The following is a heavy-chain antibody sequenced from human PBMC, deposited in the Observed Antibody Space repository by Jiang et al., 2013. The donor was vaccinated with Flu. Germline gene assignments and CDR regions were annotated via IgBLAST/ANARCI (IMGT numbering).Heavy chain of an antibody. V-gene: IGHV4-4*07. Sequence: ISSSSWSWIRQPAGKGLEWIGRISTSERTTLQPLPQESPHHVSRHVREPISPVKLNAVTAADTAVYYCARGVRLDVTAPDIWGQGTQVT. J-gene: IGHJ3*02. CDR2: ISTSERT. D-gene: IGHD1-1*01. CDR1: ISSSS. CDR3: ARGVRLDVTAPDI.